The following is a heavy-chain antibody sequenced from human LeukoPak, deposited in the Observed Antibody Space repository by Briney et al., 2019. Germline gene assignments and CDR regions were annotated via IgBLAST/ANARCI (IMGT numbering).Heavy chain of an antibody. D-gene: IGHD3-16*02. Sequence: SETLSLTCTVSGDSISSGSYYWSWIRQPAGKGLEWIGHIYTSGSTNYNPSLKSRVTISIATSKTQFSLRLSSVTAADTAVYYCARGRYYDYVWGSYRFDYWGQGTLVTVSS. J-gene: IGHJ4*02. CDR3: ARGRYYDYVWGSYRFDY. V-gene: IGHV4-61*09. CDR2: IYTSGST. CDR1: GDSISSGSYY.